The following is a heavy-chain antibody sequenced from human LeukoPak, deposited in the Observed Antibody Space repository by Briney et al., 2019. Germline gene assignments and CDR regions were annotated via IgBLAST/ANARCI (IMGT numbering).Heavy chain of an antibody. CDR2: IKEDGSEK. D-gene: IGHD3-22*01. CDR1: EFTFSSYW. V-gene: IGHV3-7*04. CDR3: ATEGYYDSREFDY. J-gene: IGHJ4*02. Sequence: GGSLRLSCAASEFTFSSYWMSWVRQAPGKGLEWVANIKEDGSEKYDVDAVKGRFTISRDNAKNSLYLQMNSLRAEGTAVYYCATEGYYDSREFDYWGQGTLVTVSS.